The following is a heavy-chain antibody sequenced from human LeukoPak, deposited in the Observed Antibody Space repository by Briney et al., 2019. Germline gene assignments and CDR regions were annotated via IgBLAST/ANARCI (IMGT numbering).Heavy chain of an antibody. CDR1: GGSISSYY. CDR3: ARVPGGWFGELLFDY. V-gene: IGHV4-59*01. J-gene: IGHJ4*02. D-gene: IGHD3-10*01. CDR2: IYYSRST. Sequence: LSETLSLTCPVSGGSISSYYWSWIRQPPGKGLEWIGYIYYSRSTNYNPSLKSRVTISVDTSKNQFSLKLSSVTAADTAVYYCARVPGGWFGELLFDYWGQGTLVTVSS.